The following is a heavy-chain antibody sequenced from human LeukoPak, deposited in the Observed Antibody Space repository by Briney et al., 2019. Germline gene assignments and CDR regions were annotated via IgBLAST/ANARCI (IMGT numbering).Heavy chain of an antibody. CDR1: GGSLSSGDYY. CDR3: AREGGGSTYYYYGMDV. J-gene: IGHJ6*02. D-gene: IGHD2-15*01. CDR2: IYYSGST. Sequence: PSETLSLTCTISGGSLSSGDYYWSWIRQPPGKGLEWIGYIYYSGSTYYNPSLKSRVTISVDTSKNQFSLKLSSVTAADTAVYYCAREGGGSTYYYYGMDVWGQGTTVTVSS. V-gene: IGHV4-30-4*01.